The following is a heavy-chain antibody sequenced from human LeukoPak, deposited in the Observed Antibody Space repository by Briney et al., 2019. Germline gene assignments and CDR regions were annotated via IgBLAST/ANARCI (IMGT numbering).Heavy chain of an antibody. CDR1: GISIVRHY. Sequence: SETLSLTCTVSGISIVRHYWIWIRQPPGKGLEWIGHISYSGSTNYNPSLKSRVTISVDTSKNQVSLRLSSVTAADTAVYYCARDGEGDEGWDYWGQGTLVTVSS. CDR3: ARDGEGDEGWDY. D-gene: IGHD7-27*01. V-gene: IGHV4-59*11. J-gene: IGHJ4*02. CDR2: ISYSGST.